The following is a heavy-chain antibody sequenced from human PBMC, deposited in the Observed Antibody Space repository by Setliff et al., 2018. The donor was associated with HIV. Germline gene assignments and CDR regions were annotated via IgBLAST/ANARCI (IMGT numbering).Heavy chain of an antibody. CDR1: GFTFSDYY. Sequence: GGSLRLSCAASGFTFSDYYMGWIRQAPGKGLEWVSYISGRNSDPNYADSVKGRFTISRDNAKNSVYLQVNSLRAEDTAMYYCVRPVREPVDWGRGTLVTVSS. J-gene: IGHJ4*02. V-gene: IGHV3-11*03. D-gene: IGHD6-19*01. CDR3: VRPVREPVD. CDR2: ISGRNSDP.